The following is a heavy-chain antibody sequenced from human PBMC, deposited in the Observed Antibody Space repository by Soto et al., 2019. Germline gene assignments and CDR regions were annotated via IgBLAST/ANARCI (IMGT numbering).Heavy chain of an antibody. CDR2: IYYSGST. CDR3: ARDGVRDDNYYGMDV. D-gene: IGHD3-3*01. Sequence: QVQLQESGPGLVKPSETLSLTCTVSGGSISSYYWSWIRQPPGKGLEWIGYIYYSGSTNYNPSLKSRVTISVDTSKNQFSLKLSSVTAADTAVYYCARDGVRDDNYYGMDVWGQGTTVTVSS. V-gene: IGHV4-59*01. CDR1: GGSISSYY. J-gene: IGHJ6*02.